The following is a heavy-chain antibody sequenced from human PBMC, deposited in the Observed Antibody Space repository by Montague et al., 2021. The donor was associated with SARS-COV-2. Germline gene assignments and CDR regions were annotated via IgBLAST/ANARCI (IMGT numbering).Heavy chain of an antibody. CDR3: ARHGSLSIGILIGPRHYYYCMDV. J-gene: IGHJ6*02. CDR2: IYYSGST. Sequence: SETLSLTCTVSGGSISSSSYYWGWIRQPPGKGLEWIGSIYYSGSTYYNPSIKSRVTISVDTSKNQLSLKLSSVTAADTAVYYCARHGSLSIGILIGPRHYYYCMDVWGQGTPVTVSS. CDR1: GGSISSSSYY. V-gene: IGHV4-39*07. D-gene: IGHD3-9*01.